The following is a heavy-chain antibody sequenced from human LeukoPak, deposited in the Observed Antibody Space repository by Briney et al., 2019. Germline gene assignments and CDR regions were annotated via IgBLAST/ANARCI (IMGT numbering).Heavy chain of an antibody. D-gene: IGHD2-21*01. J-gene: IGHJ3*02. Sequence: ASVKVSCKASGYTFTSYGISWVRQAPGQGLEWMGWISAYNGNTNYAQKLQGRVTMTTDTSTSTAYMELRSLRSDDTAVYYCAILLWWSPAPAFDIWGQGTMVTASS. CDR1: GYTFTSYG. CDR2: ISAYNGNT. CDR3: AILLWWSPAPAFDI. V-gene: IGHV1-18*01.